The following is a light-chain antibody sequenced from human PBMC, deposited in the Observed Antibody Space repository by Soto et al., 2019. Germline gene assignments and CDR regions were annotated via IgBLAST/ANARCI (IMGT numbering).Light chain of an antibody. J-gene: IGLJ3*02. CDR3: CSFASSNTWV. CDR1: SSDVGAYNY. CDR2: EVT. Sequence: QSVLTQPPSASGSPGQSVTISCTGTSSDVGAYNYVSWYQQHAGKAPKLVIYEVTKRPSGVPDRFSGSKSANTASLTVSGLQAEDEADYYCCSFASSNTWVFGGGTKVTVL. V-gene: IGLV2-8*01.